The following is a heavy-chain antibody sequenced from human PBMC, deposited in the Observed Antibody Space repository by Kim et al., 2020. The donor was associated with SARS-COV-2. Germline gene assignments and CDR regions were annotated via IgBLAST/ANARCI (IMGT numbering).Heavy chain of an antibody. Sequence: GRFTSSRDNAKKTLYLQMNSLRAEDTAVYYCARYCSGGSCYSYYYYGMDVWGQGTTVTVSS. D-gene: IGHD2-15*01. CDR3: ARYCSGGSCYSYYYYGMDV. V-gene: IGHV3-74*01. J-gene: IGHJ6*02.